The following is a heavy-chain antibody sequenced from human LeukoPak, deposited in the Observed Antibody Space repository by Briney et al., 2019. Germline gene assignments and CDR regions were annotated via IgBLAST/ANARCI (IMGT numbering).Heavy chain of an antibody. CDR2: INPSGGST. CDR1: GYTFTSYY. J-gene: IGHJ4*02. CDR3: ARDIGITNFDY. V-gene: IGHV1-46*01. D-gene: IGHD2-8*01. Sequence: ASVKVSCKASGYTFTSYYMRWVRQAPGQGLEWMGIINPSGGSTSYAQKFQGRVSLTTDTSTSTAYMEVRGLKSDDSAVYYCARDIGITNFDYWGQGTLITVSS.